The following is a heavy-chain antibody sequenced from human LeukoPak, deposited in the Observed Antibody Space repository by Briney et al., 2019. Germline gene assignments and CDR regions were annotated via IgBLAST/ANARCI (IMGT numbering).Heavy chain of an antibody. J-gene: IGHJ6*03. CDR2: INHSGST. D-gene: IGHD2-21*01. CDR3: ARGSFVVVGGAPKRSKHYYYMDV. Sequence: PSETLSLTCAVYGGSFSGYYWSWVRQPPGKGLEWIGEINHSGSTNYNPSLKSRVTISVDTSKNQFSLKLSSVTAADTAVYYCARGSFVVVGGAPKRSKHYYYMDVWGKGTTVTVSS. V-gene: IGHV4-34*01. CDR1: GGSFSGYY.